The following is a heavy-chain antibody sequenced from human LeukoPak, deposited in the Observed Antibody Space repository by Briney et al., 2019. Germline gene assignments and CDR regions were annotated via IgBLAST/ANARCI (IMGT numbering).Heavy chain of an antibody. J-gene: IGHJ4*02. CDR2: ISYDGSNK. CDR3: AKLPTVTTDFDY. Sequence: GGSLRLSCAASGFTFSSYGMHWVRQAPGKGLEWVAVISYDGSNKYYADSVKGRFTISRDNSKNTLHLQMNSLRAEDTAVYYCAKLPTVTTDFDYWGQGTLVTVSS. CDR1: GFTFSSYG. V-gene: IGHV3-30*18. D-gene: IGHD4-17*01.